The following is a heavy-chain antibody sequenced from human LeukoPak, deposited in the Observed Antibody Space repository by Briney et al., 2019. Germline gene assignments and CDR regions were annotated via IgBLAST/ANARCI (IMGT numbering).Heavy chain of an antibody. V-gene: IGHV4-34*01. J-gene: IGHJ6*04. Sequence: SGTLSLTCAVYGGSFSGYYWSWIRQPPGKGLEWIGEINHSGSTNYNPSLKSRVTISVDTSKNQFSLKLSSVTAADTAVYYCARAISLRFPMDVWGKGTTVTVSS. CDR1: GGSFSGYY. D-gene: IGHD3-3*01. CDR2: INHSGST. CDR3: ARAISLRFPMDV.